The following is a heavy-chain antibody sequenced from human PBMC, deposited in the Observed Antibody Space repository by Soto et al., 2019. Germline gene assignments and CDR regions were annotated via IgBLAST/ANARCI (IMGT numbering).Heavy chain of an antibody. D-gene: IGHD3-10*02. CDR3: ARDHGMFLSYYYYGMDV. CDR1: GFTFSRFS. V-gene: IGHV3-30-3*01. J-gene: IGHJ6*02. Sequence: QVQLVESGGGVVQPGRSLTLSCAASGFTFSRFSMHWVRQAPGTGLAWMAVISYDGSNTHYAESVKGRFNISRDDSNNTVFLQMNNLRGEDSAVYYCARDHGMFLSYYYYGMDVWGQGTTVSVSS. CDR2: ISYDGSNT.